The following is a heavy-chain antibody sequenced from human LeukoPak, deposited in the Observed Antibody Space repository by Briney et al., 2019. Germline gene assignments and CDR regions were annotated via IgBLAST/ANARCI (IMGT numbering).Heavy chain of an antibody. Sequence: SETLSLTCTVSGGSISSYYWSWIRQPPGKGLEWIGYIYYGGSTDYNPSLKSRVTISKDTSKTQFSLRLSSVTAADTAVYYCARLPMAVTPHVDYWGQGTLVTVSS. D-gene: IGHD2-21*02. CDR2: IYYGGST. CDR1: GGSISSYY. J-gene: IGHJ4*02. V-gene: IGHV4-59*01. CDR3: ARLPMAVTPHVDY.